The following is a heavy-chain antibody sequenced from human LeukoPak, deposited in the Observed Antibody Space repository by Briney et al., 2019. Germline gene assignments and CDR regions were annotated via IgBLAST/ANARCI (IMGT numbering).Heavy chain of an antibody. CDR2: MYDSVRS. V-gene: IGHV4-59*01. Sequence: SETLSLTCTFSGGSMISYYWTWVRQTPGKGLEGIGYMYDSVRSHYNPSLESRITISLDTSKNQFSLKLRSVTAADTAIYYCAGFPPRELDSSGPYYESIYWGQGTRVTVSS. CDR1: GGSMISYY. J-gene: IGHJ4*02. D-gene: IGHD3-22*01. CDR3: AGFPPRELDSSGPYYESIY.